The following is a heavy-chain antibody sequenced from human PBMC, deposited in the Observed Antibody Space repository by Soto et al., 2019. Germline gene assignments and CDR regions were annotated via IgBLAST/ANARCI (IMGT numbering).Heavy chain of an antibody. J-gene: IGHJ6*02. CDR3: ARPQGSSTSLEIYYYYYYGMDV. V-gene: IGHV1-69*01. CDR1: GGTFGSYA. CDR2: IIPIPGTA. Sequence: QVQLVQSGAEVKKPGSSVKVSCKASGGTFGSYAISWVRQAPGQGLEWMGGIIPIPGTANYAQKFQGRVTIPADESPSTAYMDVGRPRSEDTAVYYCARPQGSSTSLEIYYYYYYGMDVWGQGTTVTVSS. D-gene: IGHD2-2*01.